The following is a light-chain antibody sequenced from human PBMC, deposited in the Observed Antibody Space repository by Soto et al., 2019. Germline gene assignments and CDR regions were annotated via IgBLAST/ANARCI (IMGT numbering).Light chain of an antibody. CDR3: QQSYRTPWT. V-gene: IGKV1-39*01. CDR1: QSISSY. Sequence: DIQMTQSPSSLSASVGDRVTITCRASQSISSYLNWYQQKPGKAPKLLIYAASSLQSGVPSRFSGSGSGTDFTLTSSSLQPEDFATYDCQQSYRTPWTFGQGTKVEIK. CDR2: AAS. J-gene: IGKJ1*01.